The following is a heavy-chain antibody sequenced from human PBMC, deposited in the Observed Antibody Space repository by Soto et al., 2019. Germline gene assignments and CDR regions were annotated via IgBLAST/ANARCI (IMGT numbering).Heavy chain of an antibody. V-gene: IGHV4-31*03. CDR3: AKDRRPPQSSDADSYDNSGAKDAFDI. D-gene: IGHD3-22*01. Sequence: SETLSLTCTVSGGSIRSGSYCCSWIRQHPGKGLEWIGNIYHSGSTYYNPSLKSRVTISVDTSKNQFSLKLSSVTAADTAVYFCAKDRRPPQSSDADSYDNSGAKDAFDIWGQGTMVTVSS. J-gene: IGHJ3*02. CDR2: IYHSGST. CDR1: GGSIRSGSYC.